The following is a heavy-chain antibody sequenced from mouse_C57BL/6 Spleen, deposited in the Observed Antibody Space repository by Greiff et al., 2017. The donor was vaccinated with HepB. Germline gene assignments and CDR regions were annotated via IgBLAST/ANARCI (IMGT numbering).Heavy chain of an antibody. D-gene: IGHD2-13*01. CDR3: ARNDYPVSYYAMDY. CDR2: IDPNSGGT. CDR1: GYTFTSYW. V-gene: IGHV1-72*01. J-gene: IGHJ4*01. Sequence: VQLHQSGAELVKPGASVKLSCKASGYTFTSYWMHWVQQRPGRGLEWIGRIDPNSGGTKYNEKVKSKATLTVDKPSSTAYMQVSSLTSEDSAVYDGARNDYPVSYYAMDYWGQGTSVTVSS.